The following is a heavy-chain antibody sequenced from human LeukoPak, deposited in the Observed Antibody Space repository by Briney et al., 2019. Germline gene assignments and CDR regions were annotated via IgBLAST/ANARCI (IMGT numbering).Heavy chain of an antibody. CDR2: INSDGSST. Sequence: PGGSLRLSCAASGFTFSSYWMHWVRQAPGKGLVWVSRINSDGSSTSYADSVKGRFTISRDNAKNTLYLQMNSLRAEDTAVYYSARARSSYGYGDAFDIWGQGTMVTVSS. CDR1: GFTFSSYW. V-gene: IGHV3-74*01. D-gene: IGHD5-18*01. J-gene: IGHJ3*02. CDR3: ARARSSYGYGDAFDI.